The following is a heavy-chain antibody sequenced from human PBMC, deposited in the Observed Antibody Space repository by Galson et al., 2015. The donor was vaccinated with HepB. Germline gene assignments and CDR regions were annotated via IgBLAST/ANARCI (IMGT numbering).Heavy chain of an antibody. CDR2: IKKAGSEK. J-gene: IGHJ4*02. CDR3: AGDRAVITLGDFDY. D-gene: IGHD3-16*01. CDR1: GFTFSSYW. V-gene: IGHV3-7*01. Sequence: SLRLSCAASGFTFSSYWMSWVRQAPGKGLEWVANIKKAGSEKYYVDAVKGRFTISRDNTKNSLYLHMKSLRAEDTALYDCAGDRAVITLGDFDYWGQGTLVTVSS.